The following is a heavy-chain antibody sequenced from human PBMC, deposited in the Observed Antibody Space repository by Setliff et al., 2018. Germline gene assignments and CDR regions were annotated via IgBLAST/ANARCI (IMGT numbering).Heavy chain of an antibody. J-gene: IGHJ3*02. V-gene: IGHV3-48*03. CDR3: VKTHWDTWIRGAFDI. Sequence: PGGSLRLSCAASGFTFSSYEMNWVRQAPGKGLEWVSYISSSGTTIYYADSVKGRFTISRDSSKNTLYLQMSSMRAEDTAVYYCVKTHWDTWIRGAFDIWGQGTMVTVSS. CDR2: ISSSGTTI. D-gene: IGHD3-10*01. CDR1: GFTFSSYE.